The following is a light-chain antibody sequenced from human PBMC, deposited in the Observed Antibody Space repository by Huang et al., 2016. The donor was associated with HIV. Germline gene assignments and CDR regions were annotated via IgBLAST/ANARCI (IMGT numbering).Light chain of an antibody. V-gene: IGKV3-15*01. CDR3: QQYNNWPMT. J-gene: IGKJ2*01. CDR2: GAS. Sequence: EIVMTQSPATLSVSPGERATLSCRASQRVSSNLAWYQQKPGQAPRLLINGASTRATGIPARFSGSGSGTEFTLTISSLQSEDFAVYYCQQYNNWPMTFGQGTKLEIK. CDR1: QRVSSN.